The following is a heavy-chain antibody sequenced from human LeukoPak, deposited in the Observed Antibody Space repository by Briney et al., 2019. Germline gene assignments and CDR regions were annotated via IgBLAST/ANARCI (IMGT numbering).Heavy chain of an antibody. CDR3: AGGDGYNDAFDI. J-gene: IGHJ3*02. V-gene: IGHV3-48*03. CDR2: ISSSGSTI. CDR1: GFTFSSYE. Sequence: GGSLRLSCASSGFTFSSYEMNWVRQAPGKGLEWVSYISSSGSTIYYADSVKGRFTISRDNAKNSLYLQMNSLRAEDAAVYYCAGGDGYNDAFDIWGQGTMVTVSS. D-gene: IGHD5-24*01.